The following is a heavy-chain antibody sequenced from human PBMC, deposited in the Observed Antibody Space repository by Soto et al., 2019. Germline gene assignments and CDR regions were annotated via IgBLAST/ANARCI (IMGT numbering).Heavy chain of an antibody. V-gene: IGHV4-34*01. J-gene: IGHJ6*02. D-gene: IGHD6-13*01. CDR2: INHSGST. Sequence: SETLSLTCAVYGGSFSGYYWSWIRQPPGKGLEWIGEINHSGSTNYNPSLKSRVTISVDTSKNQFSLKLSSVTAADTAVYYCARGSSVGAAGTYYYYGMDVWGQGTTVTVSS. CDR1: GGSFSGYY. CDR3: ARGSSVGAAGTYYYYGMDV.